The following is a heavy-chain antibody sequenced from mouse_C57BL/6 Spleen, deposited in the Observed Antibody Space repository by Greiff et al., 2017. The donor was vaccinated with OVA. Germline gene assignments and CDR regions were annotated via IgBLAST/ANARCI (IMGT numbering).Heavy chain of an antibody. D-gene: IGHD2-2*01. CDR2: IDPANGNT. V-gene: IGHV14-3*01. J-gene: IGHJ1*03. Sequence: VQLQQSVAELVRPGASVKLSCTASGFNIKNTYMHWVKQRPEQGLEWIGRIDPANGNTKYAPKFKGKATITADTASNTAYLQLSSLTSEDTAIYYCAREPIYYVYDDWYFDVWGTGTTVTVSS. CDR3: AREPIYYVYDDWYFDV. CDR1: GFNIKNTY.